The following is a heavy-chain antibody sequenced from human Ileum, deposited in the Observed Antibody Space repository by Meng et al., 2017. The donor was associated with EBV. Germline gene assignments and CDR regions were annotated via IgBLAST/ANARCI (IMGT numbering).Heavy chain of an antibody. CDR1: DYAISSTNW. V-gene: IGHV4-28*01. CDR2: IYYSGTT. J-gene: IGHJ4*01. D-gene: IGHD3-22*01. CDR3: ARNVPGTSAYYD. Sequence: QVQLQDSGPGLVKPSDTLSLSCAVSDYAISSTNWWGWILQPPGTGLEWIGYIYYSGTTSYIPSLNSRVPMSVDTSKNQFSLNLNSVTAVDPAVYYCARNVPGTSAYYDWGQGTLVTVSS.